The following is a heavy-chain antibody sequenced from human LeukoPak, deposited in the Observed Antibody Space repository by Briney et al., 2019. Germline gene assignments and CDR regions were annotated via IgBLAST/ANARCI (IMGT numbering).Heavy chain of an antibody. Sequence: GESLKISCKGSGYSFTSYWIGWVRQMPGKGLKWMGIIYPGDSDTRYSPSFQGQVTISADKSISTAYLQWSSLKASDTAMYYCARGGGLTGSWLGSYGMDVWGQGTTVTVSS. J-gene: IGHJ6*02. CDR2: IYPGDSDT. D-gene: IGHD3-10*01. CDR1: GYSFTSYW. CDR3: ARGGGLTGSWLGSYGMDV. V-gene: IGHV5-51*01.